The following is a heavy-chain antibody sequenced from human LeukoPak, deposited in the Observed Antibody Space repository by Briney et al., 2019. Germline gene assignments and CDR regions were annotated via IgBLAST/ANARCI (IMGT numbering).Heavy chain of an antibody. J-gene: IGHJ6*03. CDR3: ARVVGATGINYYYYMDV. CDR2: IYSRGNT. V-gene: IGHV4-39*07. D-gene: IGHD1-26*01. CDR1: GVSISSGSNY. Sequence: SETLSLTCSVSGVSISSGSNYWGWIRQPPGKTLEWIGSIYSRGNTYYNPSLKSRVIILIDTAKNHFSLSLSSVTAADTAVYYCARVVGATGINYYYYMDVWGKGTTVTVSS.